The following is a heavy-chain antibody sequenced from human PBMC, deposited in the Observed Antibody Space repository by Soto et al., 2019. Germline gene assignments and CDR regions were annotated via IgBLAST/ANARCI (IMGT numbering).Heavy chain of an antibody. Sequence: PGESLKISCKGSGYNFTNYWIAWVRKMPGKGLEWMGNIYPGDSDTRYSPSFQGQVTISVDKSINTAYLQWSSLKISDSAMYYCARQSVDCSGGKCSKVGFESWGQGTLVTVSS. D-gene: IGHD2-15*01. CDR2: IYPGDSDT. V-gene: IGHV5-51*01. J-gene: IGHJ4*02. CDR1: GYNFTNYW. CDR3: ARQSVDCSGGKCSKVGFES.